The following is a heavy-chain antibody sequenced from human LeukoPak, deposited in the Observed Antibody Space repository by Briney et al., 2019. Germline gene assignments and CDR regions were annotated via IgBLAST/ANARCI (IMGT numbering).Heavy chain of an antibody. CDR1: EYTLTELS. Sequence: ASVKVSCKVSEYTLTELSMHWVRQAPGKGREWMGGFDPEDGETIYAQKFQGRVTMTEDTSTDTAYMELSSLRSEGTAVYYCATVSGSYYWFDPWGQGTLVTVSS. J-gene: IGHJ5*02. D-gene: IGHD1-26*01. CDR3: ATVSGSYYWFDP. CDR2: FDPEDGET. V-gene: IGHV1-24*01.